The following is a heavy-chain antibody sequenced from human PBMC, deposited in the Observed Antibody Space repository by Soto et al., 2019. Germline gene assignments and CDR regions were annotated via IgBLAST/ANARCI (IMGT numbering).Heavy chain of an antibody. Sequence: SGPTLVNPTQTLTLTCTFSGFSLSTSGVGVGWIRQSPGKALEWLALIYWDDDKRYSPSLKSRLTITKDTSKNQVVLTMTNMDPVDTATYYCAHRRRPYSGSFYGWFDPWGQGTLVTVS. D-gene: IGHD1-26*01. CDR3: AHRRRPYSGSFYGWFDP. J-gene: IGHJ5*02. V-gene: IGHV2-5*02. CDR1: GFSLSTSGVG. CDR2: IYWDDDK.